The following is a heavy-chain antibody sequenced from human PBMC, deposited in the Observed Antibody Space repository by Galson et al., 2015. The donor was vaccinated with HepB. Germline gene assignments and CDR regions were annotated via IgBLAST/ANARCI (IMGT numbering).Heavy chain of an antibody. V-gene: IGHV4-34*01. Sequence: SETLSLTCAVYGGSFSNYYWSWIRQPPGKGLEWIGEINHGGRTTYNPSLKSRVTISVDTSKNQFSLNLNSVTAADTAVYYCARGGSTPMVFSYWGQGTLVTVSS. D-gene: IGHD5-18*01. J-gene: IGHJ4*02. CDR1: GGSFSNYY. CDR3: ARGGSTPMVFSY. CDR2: INHGGRT.